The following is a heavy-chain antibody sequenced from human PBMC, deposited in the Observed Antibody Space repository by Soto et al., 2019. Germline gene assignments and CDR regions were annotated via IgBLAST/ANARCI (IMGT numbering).Heavy chain of an antibody. Sequence: QVQLVQSGSEVKKPGSSVKVSCTASGGSFDNHVFAWVRQAPGQGLEWLGQIIPAYGAPNYAQKFEGRLTITAEESTSSAHMELRSLTSDDTAVYYCARSPRGIIVVVSTGFDSWGQGTRITVAS. CDR3: ARSPRGIIVVVSTGFDS. CDR1: GGSFDNHV. D-gene: IGHD2-15*01. J-gene: IGHJ4*02. CDR2: IIPAYGAP. V-gene: IGHV1-69*01.